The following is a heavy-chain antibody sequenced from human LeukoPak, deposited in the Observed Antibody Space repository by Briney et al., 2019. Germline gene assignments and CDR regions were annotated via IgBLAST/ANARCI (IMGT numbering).Heavy chain of an antibody. V-gene: IGHV3-21*04. D-gene: IGHD1-26*01. CDR1: GFTFKIYS. CDR2: ISSSSSHM. CDR3: AKHMRATNTYSFFGLDV. Sequence: GGSLRLSCAASGFTFKIYSMNWVRQAPGKGLEWVSSISSSSSHMYYADSVKGRFTISRDNAKNSRYLQLSSLRPEHTALYYCAKHMRATNTYSFFGLDVWGQGTTVTVSS. J-gene: IGHJ6*02.